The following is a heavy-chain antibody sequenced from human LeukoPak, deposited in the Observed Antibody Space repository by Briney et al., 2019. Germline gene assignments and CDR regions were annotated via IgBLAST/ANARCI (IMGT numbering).Heavy chain of an antibody. Sequence: GGSLRLSCAASGLTVKNNYMAWVRQPPGKGLEWVSVLYSGGDIYYADSVKGGFTISRDNSKNMLYLQMNSLRAEETAVYYCATSPTTGNIYFDLWGRGTLVTVSS. D-gene: IGHD1-1*01. CDR1: GLTVKNNY. CDR3: ATSPTTGNIYFDL. CDR2: LYSGGDI. J-gene: IGHJ2*01. V-gene: IGHV3-66*01.